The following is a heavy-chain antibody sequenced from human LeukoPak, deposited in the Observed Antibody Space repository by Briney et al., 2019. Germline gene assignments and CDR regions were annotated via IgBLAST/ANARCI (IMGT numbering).Heavy chain of an antibody. V-gene: IGHV3-21*01. CDR2: ISSSSSYI. D-gene: IGHD3-9*01. CDR3: ARDQYYDILTGPDYYYYGMDV. Sequence: GGSLRLSCAASGFTFSSYSMNWARQAPGKGLEWVSSISSSSSYIYYADSVKGRFTISRDNAKNSLYLQMNSLRAEDTAVYYCARDQYYDILTGPDYYYYGMDVWGQGTTVTVSS. CDR1: GFTFSSYS. J-gene: IGHJ6*01.